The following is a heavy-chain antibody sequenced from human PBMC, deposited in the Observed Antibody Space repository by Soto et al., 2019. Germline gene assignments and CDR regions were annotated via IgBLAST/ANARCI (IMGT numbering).Heavy chain of an antibody. CDR3: AAERAEARGYSYGRTLDD. Sequence: EVHLVESGGGVVQPGGSLGLSCVASGFTFSRHWLHWVRQVPGKGPVWVSRINNDGTTTAYADSVKGRFSISRDNADNTLFLQMNNLRAEDTGVYYCAAERAEARGYSYGRTLDDWGQGSLVAVSS. J-gene: IGHJ4*02. D-gene: IGHD5-18*01. V-gene: IGHV3-74*01. CDR1: GFTFSRHW. CDR2: INNDGTTT.